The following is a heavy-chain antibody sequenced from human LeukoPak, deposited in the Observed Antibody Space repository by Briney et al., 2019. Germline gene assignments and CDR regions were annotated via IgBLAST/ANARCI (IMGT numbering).Heavy chain of an antibody. CDR3: ARGLSTGNTGYYFDY. D-gene: IGHD2-8*02. CDR2: VSNSRSYI. CDR1: GFTFSSYN. V-gene: IGHV3-21*04. Sequence: GGSLRLSCAASGFTFSSYNMNWVRQAPGKGLEWVSSVSNSRSYIYYADSVKGRFTISRDSSNNILYLQMHSLRAEDTAVYYCARGLSTGNTGYYFDYWGQGTLVTVSS. J-gene: IGHJ4*02.